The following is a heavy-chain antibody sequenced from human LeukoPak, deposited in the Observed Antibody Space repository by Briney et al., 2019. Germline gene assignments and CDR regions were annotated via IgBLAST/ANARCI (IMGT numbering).Heavy chain of an antibody. CDR2: ISYDGSNK. CDR1: GFTFSTYA. CDR3: ARSGIQLWTGYFDY. Sequence: PGGSLRLSCAASGFTFSTYAMHWVRQAPGKGLEWVAVISYDGSNKYYADSVKGRFTISRDNSKNTLYLQMNSLRAEDTAVYYCARSGIQLWTGYFDYWGQGTLVTVCS. D-gene: IGHD5-18*01. J-gene: IGHJ4*02. V-gene: IGHV3-30-3*01.